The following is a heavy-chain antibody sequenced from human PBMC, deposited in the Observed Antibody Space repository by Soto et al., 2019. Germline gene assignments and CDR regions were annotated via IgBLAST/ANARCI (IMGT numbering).Heavy chain of an antibody. J-gene: IGHJ5*02. CDR1: GASINNFY. D-gene: IGHD3-16*01. Sequence: QVQLQESGPGLVKPSETLSLTCTVSGASINNFYWSWIRQSPGKGLEWIGYILYTGSTNYNPSLKSRXXIXLXXSKSQFSLKLSSVTAADTAVYYCARDKTGENWFDPWGQGTLVTVSS. CDR2: ILYTGST. V-gene: IGHV4-59*01. CDR3: ARDKTGENWFDP.